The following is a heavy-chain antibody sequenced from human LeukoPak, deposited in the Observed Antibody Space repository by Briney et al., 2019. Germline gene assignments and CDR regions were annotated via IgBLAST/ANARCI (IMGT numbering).Heavy chain of an antibody. D-gene: IGHD1-26*01. CDR1: RDSDFSNSAA. V-gene: IGHV6-1*01. CDR3: SRSPVGGATMGGFDY. Sequence: SQTLSLTFVSTRDSDFSNSAAWHCLRQSPSRGLEWLGRTYYRSKWYNDYAVSVKSRITINPDTSKNQFSLQLNSVTPEDTAVYYCSRSPVGGATMGGFDYWGQGTLVTVSS. J-gene: IGHJ4*02. CDR2: TYYRSKWYN.